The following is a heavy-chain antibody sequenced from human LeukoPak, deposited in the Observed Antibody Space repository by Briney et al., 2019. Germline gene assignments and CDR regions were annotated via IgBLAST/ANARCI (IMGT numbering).Heavy chain of an antibody. V-gene: IGHV4-59*01. CDR1: GGSISSYY. CDR2: IYYSGST. CDR3: ARDLGVMVRAFDI. Sequence: SETLSLTCTVSGGSISSYYWSWIRQPPGKRLEWIGYIYYSGSTSYNPSLKSRVTISVDTSKNQISLKLSSVTAADAAVYYCARDLGVMVRAFDIWGQGTMVTVSS. D-gene: IGHD5-18*01. J-gene: IGHJ3*02.